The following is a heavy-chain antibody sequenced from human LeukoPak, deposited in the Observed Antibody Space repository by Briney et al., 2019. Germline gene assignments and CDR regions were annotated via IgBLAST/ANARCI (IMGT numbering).Heavy chain of an antibody. J-gene: IGHJ4*02. Sequence: PGGSLRLSCAASGFTFSSYWMTWVRQAPGKGLEWVANIKPDGSVGYYVDSVRGRFIISRDNAGNSLYLQMNSLRVEDTAVYYCTLNLGAAAGDHGGQETLVIVPS. CDR1: GFTFSSYW. V-gene: IGHV3-7*01. CDR3: TLNLGAAAGDH. CDR2: IKPDGSVG. D-gene: IGHD6-13*01.